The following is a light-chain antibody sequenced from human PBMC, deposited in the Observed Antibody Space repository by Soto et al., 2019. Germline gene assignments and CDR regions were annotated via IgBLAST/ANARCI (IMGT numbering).Light chain of an antibody. CDR3: RQAYNYPHT. CDR2: ADS. J-gene: IGKJ3*01. Sequence: AIQMTRFPSSLYASVHDRVSITCRVSQNMRNVLGCNEQDPGKAPKLLIFADSRFQSGVPSRFSASGSSTDFTVTISSLQSEEFASYYCRQAYNYPHTCGPGTKVDI. V-gene: IGKV1-6*01. CDR1: QNMRNV.